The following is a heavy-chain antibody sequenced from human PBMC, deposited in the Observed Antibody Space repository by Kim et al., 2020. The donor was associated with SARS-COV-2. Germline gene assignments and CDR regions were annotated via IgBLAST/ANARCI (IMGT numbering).Heavy chain of an antibody. CDR3: AREFDGYSSGLDY. CDR1: GFTFSSYG. CDR2: IWYDGSYK. Sequence: GGSLRLSCAASGFTFSSYGMHWVRQAPGKGLEWVAVIWYDGSYKYYAESVKGRFTISRDNSKSTLYLQMNSLRAEDTAVYYCAREFDGYSSGLDYWGQGTLVTVSS. D-gene: IGHD6-19*01. V-gene: IGHV3-33*01. J-gene: IGHJ4*02.